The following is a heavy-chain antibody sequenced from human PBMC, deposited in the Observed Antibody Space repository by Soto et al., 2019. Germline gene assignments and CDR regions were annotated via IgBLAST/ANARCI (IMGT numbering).Heavy chain of an antibody. J-gene: IGHJ6*02. V-gene: IGHV1-58*01. D-gene: IGHD5-18*01. Sequence: ASVKVSCKASGFTFTSSAVQWVRQARGQRLEWIGWIVVGSGNTNYAQKFQERVTITRDMSTSTAYMELSSLRSEDTAVYYCAAGGSGKDTAIVLGMDVWGPGTKVTVSS. CDR1: GFTFTSSA. CDR2: IVVGSGNT. CDR3: AAGGSGKDTAIVLGMDV.